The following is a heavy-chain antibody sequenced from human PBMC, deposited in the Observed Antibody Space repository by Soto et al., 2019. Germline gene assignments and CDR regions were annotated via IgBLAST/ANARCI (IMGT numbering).Heavy chain of an antibody. Sequence: SETLSLTCTVSGGSISSYYWSWIRQPPGKGLEWIGYIYYSGSTYYNPSLKSRVTISVDTSKNQFSLKLSSVTAADTAVYYCARARYYYDSSGYLYYFDYWGLGTLVTVSS. CDR1: GGSISSYY. CDR2: IYYSGST. V-gene: IGHV4-59*08. J-gene: IGHJ4*02. D-gene: IGHD3-22*01. CDR3: ARARYYYDSSGYLYYFDY.